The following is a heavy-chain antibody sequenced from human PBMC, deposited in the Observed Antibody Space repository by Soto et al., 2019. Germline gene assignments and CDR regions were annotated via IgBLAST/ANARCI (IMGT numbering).Heavy chain of an antibody. J-gene: IGHJ4*02. CDR1: GGSISSGGYY. V-gene: IGHV4-31*03. D-gene: IGHD3-22*01. CDR2: IYYSGST. CDR3: ASNYDSSGYYFESH. Sequence: QVQLQESGPGLVKPSQTLSLTCTVSGGSISSGGYYWSWIRQHPGKGLEWIGYIYYSGSTYYNPSLKSRVTISVDTSKNQFSLKLSSVTAADTAEYYCASNYDSSGYYFESHWGQGTLVTVSS.